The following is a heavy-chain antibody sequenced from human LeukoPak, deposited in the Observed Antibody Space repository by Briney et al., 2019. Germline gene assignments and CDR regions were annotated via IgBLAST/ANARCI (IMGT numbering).Heavy chain of an antibody. CDR2: IYYSGST. Sequence: SETLSLTCTVSGGSISSYYWSWIRKPPGKGLEWIGSIYYSGSTNYNPSLKSRVTISVDASKNQFSLKLSSVTAADTAVYYCARYYDSSGLMESWGQGTLVTVSS. CDR1: GGSISSYY. CDR3: ARYYDSSGLMES. D-gene: IGHD3-22*01. V-gene: IGHV4-59*08. J-gene: IGHJ5*02.